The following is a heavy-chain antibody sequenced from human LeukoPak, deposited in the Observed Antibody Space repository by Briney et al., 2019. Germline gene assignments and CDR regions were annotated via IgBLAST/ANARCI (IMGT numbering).Heavy chain of an antibody. CDR2: ISGSGDT. Sequence: PGGSLKLSCTASGFTFSSYVMTWVRQAPGKGLEWVSGISGSGDTYYADSVKGRFTISRDNSRNRFYLQMSSLRAEDTAVYYCAKDKDLSLGDDRQYWGQGTLATVSS. CDR1: GFTFSSYV. J-gene: IGHJ4*02. D-gene: IGHD3-16*01. CDR3: AKDKDLSLGDDRQY. V-gene: IGHV3-23*01.